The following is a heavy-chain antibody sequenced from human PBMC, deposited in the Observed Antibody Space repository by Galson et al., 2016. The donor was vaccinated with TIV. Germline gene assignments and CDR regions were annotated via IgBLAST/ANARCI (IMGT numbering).Heavy chain of an antibody. V-gene: IGHV1-69*04. CDR1: GGPFLSYS. Sequence: SVKVACKASGGPFLSYSINWVRQAPGQGLEWMGRIIPVSDMASYAQKFQGRVTIIADKSTRTAYLALSSLRFEDTAVYYCMREGSTVTMHHYFGMDVWGQGTSVTVSS. CDR2: IIPVSDMA. J-gene: IGHJ6*02. CDR3: MREGSTVTMHHYFGMDV. D-gene: IGHD4-17*01.